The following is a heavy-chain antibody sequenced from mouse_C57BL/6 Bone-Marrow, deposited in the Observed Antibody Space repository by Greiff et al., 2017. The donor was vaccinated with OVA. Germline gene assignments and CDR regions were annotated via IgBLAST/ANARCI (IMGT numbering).Heavy chain of an antibody. J-gene: IGHJ1*03. Sequence: QVQLQQPGTEPVKPGASVKLSCKASGYTFTSSWMHWVKQRPGQGLEWIGNINPSNGGTNYNAKFQSQATLTVDKSSSTAYMQLSSLTAEDSAVYYCARGGYSNYFYWDFEVWGTGTTVTASS. CDR1: GYTFTSSW. CDR2: INPSNGGT. D-gene: IGHD2-5*01. CDR3: ARGGYSNYFYWDFEV. V-gene: IGHV1-53*01.